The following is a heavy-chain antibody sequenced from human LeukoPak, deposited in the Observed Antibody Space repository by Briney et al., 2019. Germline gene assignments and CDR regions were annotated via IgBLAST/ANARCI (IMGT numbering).Heavy chain of an antibody. J-gene: IGHJ4*02. CDR2: IIPIFGTA. CDR3: ARDAFFSRYLDY. V-gene: IGHV1-69*05. CDR1: GGTFSSYA. D-gene: IGHD3-3*01. Sequence: ASVKVSCKASGGTFSSYAISWVRQAPGQGLEWMGRIIPIFGTANYAQKFQGRVTITTDESTSTAYMELSSLRSEDTAVYYCARDAFFSRYLDYWGQGTLVTVSP.